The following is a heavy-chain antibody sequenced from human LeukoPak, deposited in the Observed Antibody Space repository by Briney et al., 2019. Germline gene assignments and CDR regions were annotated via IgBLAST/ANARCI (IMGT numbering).Heavy chain of an antibody. CDR2: IIPIFGTA. J-gene: IGHJ4*02. Sequence: SVKVSCKASGGTLSSYAISWVRQAPGQGLEWMGGIIPIFGTANYAQKFQGRVTITTDESTSTAYMELSSLRSEDTAVYYCARVAQGSPYYFDYWGQGTLVTVSS. CDR1: GGTLSSYA. CDR3: ARVAQGSPYYFDY. V-gene: IGHV1-69*05. D-gene: IGHD6-13*01.